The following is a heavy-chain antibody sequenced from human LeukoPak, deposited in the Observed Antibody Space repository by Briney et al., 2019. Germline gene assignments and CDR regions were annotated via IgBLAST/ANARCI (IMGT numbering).Heavy chain of an antibody. Sequence: SQTLSLTCAISGDSVSSNSAAWNWIRQSPSRGLEWRGMTYYRSKWYNDYAVSVKSRITINPDTSKNQFSLQLNSVTPEDTAVYYCAGYHIVVVTAINGGPDAFDIWGQGTMVTVSS. CDR1: GDSVSSNSAA. D-gene: IGHD2-21*02. J-gene: IGHJ3*02. V-gene: IGHV6-1*01. CDR3: AGYHIVVVTAINGGPDAFDI. CDR2: TYYRSKWYN.